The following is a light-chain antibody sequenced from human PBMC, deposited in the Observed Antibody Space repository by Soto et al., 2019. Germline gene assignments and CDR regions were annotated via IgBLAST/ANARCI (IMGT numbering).Light chain of an antibody. CDR1: SSDIGGYNY. CDR2: DVT. J-gene: IGLJ2*01. Sequence: QSALTQPASVSGSPGQWITIPCTGTSSDIGGYNYVSWYQQHPAKVPKLMIYDVTNRPSGVSHRFSGSKSGNTASLTISGLQAEDEAEYFCSSFSQTSTEVIFGGGTKVTVL. V-gene: IGLV2-14*03. CDR3: SSFSQTSTEVI.